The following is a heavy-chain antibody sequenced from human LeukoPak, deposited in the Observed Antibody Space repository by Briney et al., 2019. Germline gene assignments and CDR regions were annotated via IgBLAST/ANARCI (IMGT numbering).Heavy chain of an antibody. Sequence: PSETLSLTCTVSGGSISSGSYYWSWIRQPAGKGLEWIGRIYTSGSTNYNPSLKSRVTISVDTSKNQFSLKLSSVTAADTAVYYCARHSGGGVTTLDYWGQGTLVTVSS. CDR1: GGSISSGSYY. J-gene: IGHJ4*02. CDR3: ARHSGGGVTTLDY. D-gene: IGHD4-17*01. V-gene: IGHV4-61*02. CDR2: IYTSGST.